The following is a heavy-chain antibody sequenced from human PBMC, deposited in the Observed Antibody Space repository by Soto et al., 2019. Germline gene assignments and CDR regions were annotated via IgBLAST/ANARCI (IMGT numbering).Heavy chain of an antibody. CDR3: SGYCGGDCYSVYYYGMDV. CDR2: ISYDESNK. V-gene: IGHV3-30*03. CDR1: GFTFSSYG. Sequence: GGSLRLSCAASGFTFSSYGMHWVRQAPGKRLKWVTVISYDESNKYYADSVKGRFTISRDNSKNTLYLQMNSLRAEDTALYYFSGYCGGDCYSVYYYGMDVWGQGTTVTVSS. J-gene: IGHJ6*02. D-gene: IGHD2-21*02.